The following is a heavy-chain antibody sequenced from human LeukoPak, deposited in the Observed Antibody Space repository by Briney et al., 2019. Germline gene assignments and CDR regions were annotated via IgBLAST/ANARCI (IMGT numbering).Heavy chain of an antibody. V-gene: IGHV4-31*03. CDR3: ARSNYDILTGYYMEAFDI. CDR1: GGSISSGGYY. J-gene: IGHJ3*02. Sequence: PSQTLSLTCTVSGGSISSGGYYWSWIRQHPGKGLEWIGYIYYSGSTYYNPSLKSRVTISVDTFKNQFSLKLSSVTAADTAVYYCARSNYDILTGYYMEAFDIWGQGTMVTVSS. CDR2: IYYSGST. D-gene: IGHD3-9*01.